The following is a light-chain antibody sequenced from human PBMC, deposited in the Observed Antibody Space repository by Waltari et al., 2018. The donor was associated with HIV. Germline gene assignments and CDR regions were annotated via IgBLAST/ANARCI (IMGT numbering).Light chain of an antibody. J-gene: IGLJ2*01. CDR2: EVS. CDR3: SSYTSSDTVV. V-gene: IGLV2-14*01. Sequence: QSALTQPASVSGSPGQSISIPSTGTSSAVWGSNAVIWYQQHPAKAPKLVILEVSNRPSGVSNRLSGSKSGNRASLTISGLQAEDEAYYYCSSYTSSDTVVFGGGTKVTVL. CDR1: SSAVWGSNA.